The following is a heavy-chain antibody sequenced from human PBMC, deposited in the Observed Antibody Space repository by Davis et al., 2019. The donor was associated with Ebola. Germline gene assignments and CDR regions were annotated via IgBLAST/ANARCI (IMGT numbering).Heavy chain of an antibody. CDR3: ARRNAYYYYSSGYYGYYFDY. J-gene: IGHJ4*02. CDR1: GYSFTSYW. CDR2: IYPGDSDT. Sequence: GESLKISCKGSGYSFTSYWIGWVRQMPGKGLEWMGIIYPGDSDTRYSPSFQGQVTISADKSISTAYLQWSSLKASDTAMYYCARRNAYYYYSSGYYGYYFDYWGQGTLVTVSS. V-gene: IGHV5-51*01. D-gene: IGHD3-22*01.